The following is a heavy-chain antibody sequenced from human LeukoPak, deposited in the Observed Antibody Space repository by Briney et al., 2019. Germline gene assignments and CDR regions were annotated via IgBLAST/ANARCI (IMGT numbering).Heavy chain of an antibody. CDR2: IWYDGSNK. CDR1: GFTFSSYG. J-gene: IGHJ6*02. Sequence: GGSLRLSCTASGFTFSSYGMHWVRQAPGKGLEWVAVIWYDGSNKYYADSVKGRFTISRDNSKNTLYLQMDSLRAEDTAVYYCARDFAELWFGFRNYGMDVWGQGTTVTVSS. V-gene: IGHV3-33*08. D-gene: IGHD3-10*01. CDR3: ARDFAELWFGFRNYGMDV.